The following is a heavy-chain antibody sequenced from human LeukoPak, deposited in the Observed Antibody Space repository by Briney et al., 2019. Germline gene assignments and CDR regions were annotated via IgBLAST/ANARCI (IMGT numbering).Heavy chain of an antibody. J-gene: IGHJ4*02. D-gene: IGHD2/OR15-2a*01. V-gene: IGHV4-39*07. Sequence: SETLSLTCTVSGGSISSSSYYWGWIRQPPGKGLEWIGSIYYSGSTYYNPSLKSRVTISVDTSKNQFSLKLSSVTAADTAVYYCARDFLRPTDYWGQGTLVTVSS. CDR3: ARDFLRPTDY. CDR2: IYYSGST. CDR1: GGSISSSSYY.